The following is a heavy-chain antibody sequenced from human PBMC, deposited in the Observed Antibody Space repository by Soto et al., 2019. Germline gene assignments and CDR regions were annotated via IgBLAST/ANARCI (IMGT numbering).Heavy chain of an antibody. CDR3: ARRARWWAAAIGS. Sequence: PSETLSLTCGVYGGSFSGYYWSWIRQPPGKGLEWIGEINHSGSTNYNPSLKSRVTISVDTSKNQFSLKLSSVTAADTAVYYCARRARWWAAAIGSWGQGTLVTVYS. CDR2: INHSGST. J-gene: IGHJ5*02. D-gene: IGHD6-13*01. V-gene: IGHV4-34*01. CDR1: GGSFSGYY.